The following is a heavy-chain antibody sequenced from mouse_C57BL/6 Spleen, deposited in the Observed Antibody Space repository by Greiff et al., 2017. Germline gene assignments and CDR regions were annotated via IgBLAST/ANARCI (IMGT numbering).Heavy chain of an antibody. CDR1: GYTFTSYW. J-gene: IGHJ2*01. CDR3: ARVREYYFDY. V-gene: IGHV1-72*01. Sequence: VQLQQPGAELVKPGASVKLSCKASGYTFTSYWMHWVKQRPGRGLEWIGRIGPNSGGTKYNEKFKSKATLTVDKPSSTAYMQLSSLTSEDSAVYYCARVREYYFDYWGQGTTLTVSS. CDR2: IGPNSGGT.